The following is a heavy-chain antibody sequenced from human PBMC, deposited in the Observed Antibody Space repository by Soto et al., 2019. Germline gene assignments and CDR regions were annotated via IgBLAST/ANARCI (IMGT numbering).Heavy chain of an antibody. J-gene: IGHJ3*02. CDR1: GFSLSTSGVG. V-gene: IGHV2-5*02. CDR2: IYWDDDK. D-gene: IGHD3-22*01. CDR3: AHSQRYYDSSGYLVSHRYDAFDI. Sequence: QITLKESGPTLVKPTQTLTLTCTFSGFSLSTSGVGVGWIRQPPGKALEWLALIYWDDDKRYSPSLKSRLTITKDASKNHXXLXMXXMDPVDTATYYCAHSQRYYDSSGYLVSHRYDAFDICGQGTMVTVSS.